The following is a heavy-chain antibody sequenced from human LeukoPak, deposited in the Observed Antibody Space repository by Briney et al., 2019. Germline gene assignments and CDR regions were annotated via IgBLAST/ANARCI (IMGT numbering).Heavy chain of an antibody. CDR1: GGYISSTSHH. D-gene: IGHD3-10*01. Sequence: SETLSLTCSVSGGYISSTSHHWDWIRQPPGKGLEWIGEINHSGSTNYNPSLKSRVTISVDTSKNQFSLKLSSVTAADTAVYYCARHRGRFDYWGQGTLVTVSS. CDR2: INHSGST. J-gene: IGHJ4*02. CDR3: ARHRGRFDY. V-gene: IGHV4-39*01.